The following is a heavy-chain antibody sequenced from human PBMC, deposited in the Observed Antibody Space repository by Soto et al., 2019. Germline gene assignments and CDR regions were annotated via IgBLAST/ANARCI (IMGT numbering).Heavy chain of an antibody. Sequence: QVQLVESGGGLVKPGGSLRLSCAASGFTFSDYYMSWLRQAPGKGLEWVSYISSRGSTIYYADSGKGRFTISRDNAKNSLYLQMHRLSDEDTAVYYCESDRGSGFLDYWGQGTLVTFSS. D-gene: IGHD3-3*01. V-gene: IGHV3-11*01. CDR1: GFTFSDYY. CDR3: ESDRGSGFLDY. J-gene: IGHJ4*02. CDR2: ISSRGSTI.